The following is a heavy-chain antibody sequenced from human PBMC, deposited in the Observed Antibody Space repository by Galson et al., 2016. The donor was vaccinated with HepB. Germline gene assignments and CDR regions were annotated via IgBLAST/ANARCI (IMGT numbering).Heavy chain of an antibody. D-gene: IGHD2-2*01. J-gene: IGHJ1*01. CDR2: ISGSGDST. Sequence: SLRLSCAASGFTFSDYAMSWVRQAPGKGLEWVSSISGSGDSTYYADAVKGRFTISRDNSRNTLYLQMDSLRAEDTAVHYCANGNIVQVPAAPYAWGQGALVIVSS. CDR3: ANGNIVQVPAAPYA. V-gene: IGHV3-23*01. CDR1: GFTFSDYA.